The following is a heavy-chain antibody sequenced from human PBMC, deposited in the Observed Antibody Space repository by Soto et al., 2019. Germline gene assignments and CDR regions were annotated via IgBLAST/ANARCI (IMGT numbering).Heavy chain of an antibody. D-gene: IGHD6-13*01. V-gene: IGHV4-59*01. CDR2: IYYSGST. J-gene: IGHJ6*02. CDR3: ARDSRIAAAGRRTYYYYAMDV. Sequence: WETLSLTCTVSGGSISSYYWSWIRRPPGKGLEWIGYIYYSGSTNYNPSLKSRVTISVDTSKNQFSLKLSSVTAADTAVYYCARDSRIAAAGRRTYYYYAMDVWGQGTTVTVSS. CDR1: GGSISSYY.